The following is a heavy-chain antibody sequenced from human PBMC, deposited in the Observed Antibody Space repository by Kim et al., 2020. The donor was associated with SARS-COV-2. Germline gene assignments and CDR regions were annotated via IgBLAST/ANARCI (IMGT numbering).Heavy chain of an antibody. J-gene: IGHJ4*02. V-gene: IGHV3-48*02. Sequence: DSVKGRFTISRDKAKNSLYLQMNSLRDEDTAVYYCARDGIAVAGLYFDYWGQGTLVTVSS. CDR3: ARDGIAVAGLYFDY. D-gene: IGHD6-19*01.